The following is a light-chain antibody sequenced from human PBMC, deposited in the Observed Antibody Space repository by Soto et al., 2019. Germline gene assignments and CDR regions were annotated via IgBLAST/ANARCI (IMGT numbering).Light chain of an antibody. Sequence: EIVLTQSPATLSLSPGERATLSCRASQSASSYLAWYQQKPGQAPRLLIYDASTRATGIPARFSGSGSGIDFTLTISSLEPEDFAVYYCQQRNSWPWTFGQGTKVEIK. CDR2: DAS. V-gene: IGKV3-11*01. CDR3: QQRNSWPWT. J-gene: IGKJ1*01. CDR1: QSASSY.